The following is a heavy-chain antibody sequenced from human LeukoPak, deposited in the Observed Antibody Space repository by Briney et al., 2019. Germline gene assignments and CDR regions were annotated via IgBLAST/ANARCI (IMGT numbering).Heavy chain of an antibody. CDR3: AREDVEMATINY. CDR1: GGTFSSYA. V-gene: IGHV1-69*05. Sequence: SVKVSCKASGGTFSSYAISWVRQAPGQGLEWMGGIIPIFGTANYAQKFQGRVTITTDESTSTAYMELSSLRSEDTAVYYCAREDVEMATINYWGQGTLVTVSS. CDR2: IIPIFGTA. D-gene: IGHD5-24*01. J-gene: IGHJ4*02.